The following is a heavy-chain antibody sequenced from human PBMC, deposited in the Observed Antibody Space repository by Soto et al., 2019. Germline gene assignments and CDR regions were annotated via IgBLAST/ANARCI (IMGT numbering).Heavy chain of an antibody. D-gene: IGHD1-1*01. V-gene: IGHV1-18*01. Sequence: QVHLVQSGAEVKKPGASVKVSCKGSGYTFPSYGITWVRQAPGQGLEWMGWISAHNGNTNYAQKFQGRVTVTRDTSTSTPYMELRSLRSDDSAVYYCARGRYGDYWGQGALVIVSS. J-gene: IGHJ4*02. CDR3: ARGRYGDY. CDR2: ISAHNGNT. CDR1: GYTFPSYG.